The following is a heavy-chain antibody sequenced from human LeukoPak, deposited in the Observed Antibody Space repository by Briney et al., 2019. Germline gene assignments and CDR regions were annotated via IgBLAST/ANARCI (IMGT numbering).Heavy chain of an antibody. J-gene: IGHJ4*02. CDR1: GFTFSSCT. Sequence: GGSLRLSCAASGFTFSSCTMNWVRQAPGKGLEWVANIKEDGSEKYYVDSVKGRFAISRDNAKNSLYLQMNSLKTEDTAVYYCTTPTTVTTASHWGQGTLVTVSS. D-gene: IGHD4-17*01. V-gene: IGHV3-7*03. CDR2: IKEDGSEK. CDR3: TTPTTVTTASH.